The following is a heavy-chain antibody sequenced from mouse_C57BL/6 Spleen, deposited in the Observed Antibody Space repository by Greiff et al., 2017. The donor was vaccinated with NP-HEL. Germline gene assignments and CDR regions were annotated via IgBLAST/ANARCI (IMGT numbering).Heavy chain of an antibody. J-gene: IGHJ3*01. CDR1: GYTFTDYY. CDR2: IYPGSGNT. D-gene: IGHD2-4*01. V-gene: IGHV1-76*01. Sequence: VQVVESGAELVRPGASVKLSCKASGYTFTDYYINWVKQRPGQGLEWIGRIYPGSGNTYYNEKFKGKATLTAEKSSSTAYMQLSSLTSEDSAVCFSASDDSEAVFAYWGQGALVTVST. CDR3: ASDDSEAVFAY.